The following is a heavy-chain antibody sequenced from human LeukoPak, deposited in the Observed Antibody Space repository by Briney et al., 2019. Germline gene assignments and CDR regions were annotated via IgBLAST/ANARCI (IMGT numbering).Heavy chain of an antibody. CDR2: ISWNSGSI. Sequence: PGGSLRLSCAASGFTFDGYAMHWVRQAPGKGLEWVSGISWNSGSIGYADSVKGRFTISRDNAKNSLYLQMNSLRAEDMALYYCAKAQRYNWNDGGAFDIWGQGTMVTVSS. CDR3: AKAQRYNWNDGGAFDI. D-gene: IGHD1-1*01. J-gene: IGHJ3*02. V-gene: IGHV3-9*03. CDR1: GFTFDGYA.